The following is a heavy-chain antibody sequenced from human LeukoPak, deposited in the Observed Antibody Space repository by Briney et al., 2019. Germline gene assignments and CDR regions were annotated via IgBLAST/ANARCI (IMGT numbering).Heavy chain of an antibody. CDR3: AGVNGDYGLSDDP. CDR2: INPSGGST. V-gene: IGHV1-46*01. D-gene: IGHD4-17*01. J-gene: IGHJ5*02. CDR1: GYTFTSYY. Sequence: GASVKVSCKASGYTFTSYYMHWVRRAPGQGLEWMGIINPSGGSTSYAQKFQGRVTMTRDTSTSTVYMELSSLRSEDTAVYYCAGVNGDYGLSDDPWGQGTLVTVSS.